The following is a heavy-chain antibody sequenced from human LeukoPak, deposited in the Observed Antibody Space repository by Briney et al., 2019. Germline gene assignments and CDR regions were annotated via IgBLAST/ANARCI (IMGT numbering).Heavy chain of an antibody. CDR1: GLIVSSNY. CDR2: IRSNSDGGTI. CDR3: ATDFYDST. J-gene: IGHJ5*02. D-gene: IGHD3-22*01. Sequence: GGSLRLSCAASGLIVSSNYMNWVRQAPGKGLEWVGRIRSNSDGGTIDYAAPVKGRFTLSRDDSKTTLHLQMNSLQTEDTAVYYCATDFYDSTWGQGTLVTVSS. V-gene: IGHV3-15*07.